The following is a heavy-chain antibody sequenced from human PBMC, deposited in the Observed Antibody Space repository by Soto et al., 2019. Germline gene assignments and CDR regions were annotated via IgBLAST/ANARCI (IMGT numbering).Heavy chain of an antibody. J-gene: IGHJ4*02. CDR3: ARVRYYDSSGYLDFEY. CDR2: ISSSSSYI. CDR1: GFTFSSYS. V-gene: IGHV3-21*01. D-gene: IGHD3-22*01. Sequence: GGSLRLSCAASGFTFSSYSMNWVLQAPGKGLEWVSSISSSSSYIYYADSVKGRFTISRDNAKNSLYLQMNSLRAEDTAVYYCARVRYYDSSGYLDFEYWGQGTLVTVSS.